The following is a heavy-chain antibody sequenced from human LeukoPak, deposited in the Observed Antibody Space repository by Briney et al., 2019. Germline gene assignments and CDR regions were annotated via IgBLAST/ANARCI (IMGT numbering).Heavy chain of an antibody. Sequence: SETLSLTCSVSSGSISSNYYWAWIRQPPGKGLEWIGSIYHSGTTYYNPSLKSRVTISVVTSKNQFSLKLSSVTAADTAVYYCVRHSSGWGNFDYWGQGTLVTVSS. CDR1: SGSISSNYY. CDR3: VRHSSGWGNFDY. CDR2: IYHSGTT. D-gene: IGHD6-19*01. J-gene: IGHJ4*02. V-gene: IGHV4-39*01.